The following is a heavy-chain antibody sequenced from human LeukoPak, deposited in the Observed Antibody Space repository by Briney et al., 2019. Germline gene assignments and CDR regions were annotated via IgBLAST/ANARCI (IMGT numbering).Heavy chain of an antibody. D-gene: IGHD6-6*01. CDR2: IYTSGST. CDR3: ARESYSSSYLFDF. CDR1: GGSISSYY. J-gene: IGHJ4*02. V-gene: IGHV4-4*07. Sequence: SETLSLTCTVPGGSISSYYWSWIRQPAGKGLEWIGRIYTSGSTNYNPSLKSRVTMSVGTSKTQISLKVNSVTAADTAVYYCARESYSSSYLFDFWGQGTLVTVSS.